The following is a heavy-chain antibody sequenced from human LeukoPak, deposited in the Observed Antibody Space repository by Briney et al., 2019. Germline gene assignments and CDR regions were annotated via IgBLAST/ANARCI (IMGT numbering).Heavy chain of an antibody. CDR1: GFTFSNAW. V-gene: IGHV3-15*07. Sequence: GGSLRLSCAASGFTFSNAWMNWVRQAPGKGLEWVGRIKSKTDGGTTDYAAPVKGRFTISRDDSKNTLYLQMNSLKTEDTAVYYRTTDFSPRGIPLDYWGQGTLVTVSS. CDR3: TTDFSPRGIPLDY. D-gene: IGHD3-16*01. J-gene: IGHJ4*02. CDR2: IKSKTDGGTT.